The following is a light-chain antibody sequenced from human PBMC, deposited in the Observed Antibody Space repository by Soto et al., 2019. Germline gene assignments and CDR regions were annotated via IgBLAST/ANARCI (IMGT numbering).Light chain of an antibody. CDR3: QQYDSYSRA. CDR1: QSIGRW. J-gene: IGKJ1*01. CDR2: KAS. Sequence: DIQMTQSPSTLSASVGDRVTITCRASQSIGRWLAWYQQKPGKAPNLLIYKASSLESGVPSRFSGSGSGTEFTLTISSLQPDDFATYYCQQYDSYSRAFGQGTKVEIK. V-gene: IGKV1-5*03.